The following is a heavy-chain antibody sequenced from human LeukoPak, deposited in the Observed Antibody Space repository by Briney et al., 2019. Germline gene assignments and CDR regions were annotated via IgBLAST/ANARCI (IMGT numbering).Heavy chain of an antibody. CDR1: GYTFTSYA. CDR3: ARVEGFRGTISAFDI. CDR2: INPDSGGT. D-gene: IGHD3-10*01. J-gene: IGHJ3*02. Sequence: ASVKVSCKASGYTFTSYAMNWVRQAPGQGLEWMGWINPDSGGTNYAQKFQGRVTMTRDTSISTAYMELSRLRSDDTAVYYCARVEGFRGTISAFDIWGQGTMVTVSS. V-gene: IGHV1-2*02.